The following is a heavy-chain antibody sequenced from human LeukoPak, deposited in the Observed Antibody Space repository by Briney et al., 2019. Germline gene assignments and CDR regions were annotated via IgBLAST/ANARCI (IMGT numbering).Heavy chain of an antibody. CDR1: GYTFTGYY. CDR3: ARMDLYYYDSSGLLNDAFDI. V-gene: IGHV1-2*02. D-gene: IGHD3-22*01. CDR2: INPNSGGT. Sequence: ASVKVSFKASGYTFTGYYMHWVRQAPGQGLEWMGWINPNSGGTNYAQKFQGRVTMTRDTSISTAYMELSRLRSDDTAVYYCARMDLYYYDSSGLLNDAFDIWGQGTMVTVSS. J-gene: IGHJ3*02.